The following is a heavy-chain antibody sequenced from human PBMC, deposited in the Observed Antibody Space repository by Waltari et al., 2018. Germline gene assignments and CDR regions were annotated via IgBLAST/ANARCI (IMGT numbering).Heavy chain of an antibody. V-gene: IGHV3-48*02. J-gene: IGHJ6*04. Sequence: EVQLVESGGGLVQPGGSLRLSCAASEFTFSSYRMNWVRQAPWKGLEWVSYISSSSTTIYYADSVKGRFTISRDNAKNSLYLQMNSLRDEDTAVYYCARENYYGSGTYPMDVWGKGTTVTVSS. CDR1: EFTFSSYR. CDR3: ARENYYGSGTYPMDV. D-gene: IGHD3-10*01. CDR2: ISSSSTTI.